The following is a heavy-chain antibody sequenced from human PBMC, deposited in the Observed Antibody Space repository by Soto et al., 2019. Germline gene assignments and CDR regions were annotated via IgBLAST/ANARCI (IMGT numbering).Heavy chain of an antibody. Sequence: PGGSLRLSCAASGFTFSSYAMSWVRQAPGKGLEWVSYISPSSTSIYYADSVEGRFTISRDNARNSLYLQMNSLRDEDTAVYYCAKNGPSRLSRGYHRAFDIWGQGTMVTVSS. CDR2: ISPSSTSI. CDR1: GFTFSSYA. V-gene: IGHV3-48*02. D-gene: IGHD2-2*01. CDR3: AKNGPSRLSRGYHRAFDI. J-gene: IGHJ3*02.